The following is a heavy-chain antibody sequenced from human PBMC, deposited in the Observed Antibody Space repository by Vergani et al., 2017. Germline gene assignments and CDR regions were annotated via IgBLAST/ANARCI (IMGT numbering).Heavy chain of an antibody. D-gene: IGHD3-10*01. V-gene: IGHV5-10-1*03. J-gene: IGHJ5*02. CDR2: IDPSDSYT. Sequence: DVQLVQSGAEVKKPGESLRISCKVSGYSFTSYWISWVRQRPGKGLEWMGRIDPSDSYTNYSPSFQGHVTIAADKSISTAYLQWSSLKASDTAMYDCAGQSCHGWGSRPWGQGTLVTVSS. CDR1: GYSFTSYW. CDR3: AGQSCHGWGSRP.